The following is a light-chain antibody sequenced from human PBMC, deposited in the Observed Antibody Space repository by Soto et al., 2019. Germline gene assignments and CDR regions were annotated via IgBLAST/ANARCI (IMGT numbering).Light chain of an antibody. V-gene: IGKV3-20*01. Sequence: EIVLTQSPGTLSLSPGDRATLSCRASQSLSVSYMAWYQQRPGQAPRLLIYGTSTRAAGVPDRFSGSGSRTDFTLAISRLEPEDFAVYYCHQFGDSPQTFGQGTTVEI. J-gene: IGKJ1*01. CDR2: GTS. CDR3: HQFGDSPQT. CDR1: QSLSVSY.